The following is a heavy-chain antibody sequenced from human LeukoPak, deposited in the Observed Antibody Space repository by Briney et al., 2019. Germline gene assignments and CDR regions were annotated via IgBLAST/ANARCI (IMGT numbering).Heavy chain of an antibody. CDR1: GYTFTSYY. V-gene: IGHV1-46*01. J-gene: IGHJ4*02. Sequence: SAKVSCKASGYTFTSYYMHWVRQAPGQGLEWIGIINPSGGSTRYAQKLQGRVTMTRDTSTSTVYMELSSLRAQDTAVYYCARNPVPTKSFDYWGQGTLVTV. CDR2: INPSGGST. D-gene: IGHD4-17*01. CDR3: ARNPVPTKSFDY.